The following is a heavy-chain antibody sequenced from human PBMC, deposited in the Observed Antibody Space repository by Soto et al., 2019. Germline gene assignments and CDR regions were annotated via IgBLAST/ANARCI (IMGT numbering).Heavy chain of an antibody. J-gene: IGHJ4*02. CDR1: EFTFTYAW. Sequence: EVQLVESGGDLVKPGGSLRLSCAASEFTFTYAWMSWVRQAPGKGLEWVGRIKSKTDGGTTDYAAPVKGRFTISRDESQNTLYLQMNSLKTEDTAVYYCTSLYYGHWRQGTLVTVSS. V-gene: IGHV3-15*01. CDR3: TSLYYGH. D-gene: IGHD3-16*02. CDR2: IKSKTDGGTT.